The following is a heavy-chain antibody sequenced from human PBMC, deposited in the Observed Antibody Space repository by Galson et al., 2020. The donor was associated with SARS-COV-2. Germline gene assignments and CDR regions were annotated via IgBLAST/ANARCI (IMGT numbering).Heavy chain of an antibody. CDR3: ARDRRDTIFGVSDFYYYHGMDV. J-gene: IGHJ6*02. CDR2: IQKSGTS. D-gene: IGHD3-3*01. CDR1: GYSIRNYYY. Sequence: SETLSLTCSVSGYSIRNYYYWGWIRQSPGKGMEWIGSIQKSGTSSYNPSLKSRVTLSLDTSKNQFFLKLTSVTAADTAIYYCARDRRDTIFGVSDFYYYHGMDVGAKGPRSPSP. V-gene: IGHV4-38-2*02.